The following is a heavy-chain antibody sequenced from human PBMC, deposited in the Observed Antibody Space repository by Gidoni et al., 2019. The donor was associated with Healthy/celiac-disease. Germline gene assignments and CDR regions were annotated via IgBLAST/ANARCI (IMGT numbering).Heavy chain of an antibody. Sequence: VELVETGGGLVQPGGSLRLSCAASGFTFSSYEMNWVRQAPGKGLEWVSYISSSGSTIDYADSVKGRFTISRDNAKNSLYLQMNSLRAEDTAVYYCAADGPLLAARVGADYWGQGTLVTVSS. CDR2: ISSSGSTI. D-gene: IGHD6-6*01. CDR3: AADGPLLAARVGADY. J-gene: IGHJ4*02. CDR1: GFTFSSYE. V-gene: IGHV3-48*03.